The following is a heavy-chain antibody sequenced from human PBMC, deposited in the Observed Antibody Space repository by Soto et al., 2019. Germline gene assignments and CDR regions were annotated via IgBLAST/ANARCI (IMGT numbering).Heavy chain of an antibody. Sequence: QVQLVESGGGVVQPGGTLRLSCAASGFTFNVYGMHWVRQVPGEGLQWVAFISYDGANKYYADSVKGRFPISRDNSENTLFLQMTSQNPDDTAVYYCARDVGGGYEDVHGLDSWAQGTQGTVAS. CDR2: ISYDGANK. CDR3: ARDVGGGYEDVHGLDS. D-gene: IGHD3-22*01. CDR1: GFTFNVYG. V-gene: IGHV3-30*05. J-gene: IGHJ4*02.